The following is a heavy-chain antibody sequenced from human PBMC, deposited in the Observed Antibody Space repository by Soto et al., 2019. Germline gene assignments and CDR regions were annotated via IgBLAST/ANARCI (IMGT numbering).Heavy chain of an antibody. Sequence: EVQLVESGGGLVQPGGSLRLSCAASGFIFSSHWISWVRQAPGKGLEWVANVKDDGREQQYADSVKGLFTIARDNAKNSVYLQMNSLGAEDTAVYYCARDGLGGFFDYWGQGIQVTISS. D-gene: IGHD3-3*01. CDR3: ARDGLGGFFDY. CDR2: VKDDGREQ. CDR1: GFIFSSHW. J-gene: IGHJ4*02. V-gene: IGHV3-7*05.